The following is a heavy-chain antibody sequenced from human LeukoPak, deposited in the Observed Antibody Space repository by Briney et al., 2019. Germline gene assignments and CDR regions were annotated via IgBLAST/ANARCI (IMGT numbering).Heavy chain of an antibody. V-gene: IGHV3-53*01. Sequence: GGSLRLSCAASGFTVSSNYMSWVRQAPGEGLEWVAIISSGGNTYYADSVEGRFTISRDNSKNTLYLQMNSLRAEDTAIYYCATRQRSGYYYGMDVWGQGTTVTVSS. CDR2: ISSGGNT. D-gene: IGHD5-18*01. J-gene: IGHJ6*02. CDR3: ATRQRSGYYYGMDV. CDR1: GFTVSSNY.